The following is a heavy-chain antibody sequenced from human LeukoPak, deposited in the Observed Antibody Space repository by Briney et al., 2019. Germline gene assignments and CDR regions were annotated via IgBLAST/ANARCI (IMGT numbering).Heavy chain of an antibody. V-gene: IGHV3-30*04. CDR1: GFIFNNAK. CDR2: ISYDGSNK. CDR3: ARVRRQTHTTPPYYYYYMDV. Sequence: PGGSLRLSCAASGFIFNNAKMHWVRQAPGKGLEWVAVISYDGSNKYYADSVKGRFTISRDNSKNTLYLQMNSLRAEDTAVYYCARVRRQTHTTPPYYYYYMDVWGKGTTVTVSS. J-gene: IGHJ6*03. D-gene: IGHD1-1*01.